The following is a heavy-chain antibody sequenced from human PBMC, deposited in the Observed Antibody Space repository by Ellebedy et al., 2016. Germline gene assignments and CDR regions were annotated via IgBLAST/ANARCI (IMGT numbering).Heavy chain of an antibody. J-gene: IGHJ1*01. CDR3: ARDEFNPYSSSFETGPQSPYFQH. V-gene: IGHV1-69*04. CDR1: GGTFSSYA. Sequence: ASVKVSCKASGGTFSSYAISWVRQAPGQGLEWMGRIIPILGIANYAQKFQGRVTITADKSTSTAYMELSSLRSEDTAVYYCARDEFNPYSSSFETGPQSPYFQHWGQGTLVTVSS. CDR2: IIPILGIA. D-gene: IGHD6-13*01.